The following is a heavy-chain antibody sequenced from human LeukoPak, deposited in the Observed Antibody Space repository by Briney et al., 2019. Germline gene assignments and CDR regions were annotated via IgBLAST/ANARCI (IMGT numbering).Heavy chain of an antibody. J-gene: IGHJ6*03. Sequence: AGRSLRLSGAASGFTFDDYAMHWVRQAPGNGLEWVSGISWNSGSIGYADSVKGRFTISRDNAKTSLYLQMNSLRAEDMALYYCAKDIGDSYYYYMYVWGKGTTVTVSS. CDR1: GFTFDDYA. D-gene: IGHD2-21*01. CDR3: AKDIGDSYYYYMYV. V-gene: IGHV3-9*03. CDR2: ISWNSGSI.